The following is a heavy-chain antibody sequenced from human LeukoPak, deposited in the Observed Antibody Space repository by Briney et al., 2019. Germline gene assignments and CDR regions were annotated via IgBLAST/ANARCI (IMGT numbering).Heavy chain of an antibody. CDR3: ARNRGAVAGMDYYYMDV. J-gene: IGHJ6*03. CDR2: INPNSGGT. V-gene: IGHV1-2*02. D-gene: IGHD6-19*01. CDR1: GYTFTGYY. Sequence: ASVKVSCKASGYTFTGYYMHWVRQAPGQGLEWMGWINPNSGGTNYAQKFQGRVTMTRDTSISTAYMELSSLRSEDTAVYYCARNRGAVAGMDYYYMDVWGKGTTVTVSS.